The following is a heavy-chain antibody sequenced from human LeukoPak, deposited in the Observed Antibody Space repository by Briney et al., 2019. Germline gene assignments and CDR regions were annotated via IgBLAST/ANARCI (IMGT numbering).Heavy chain of an antibody. D-gene: IGHD3-10*01. CDR3: VVRGVRNYYYYGMDV. CDR2: INPSGGST. V-gene: IGHV1-46*01. Sequence: ASVKVSCKASGYTFTSYYMHWVRQAPGQGLEWMGIINPSGGSTSYAQKFQGRVTITADESTSTAYMELSSLRSEDTAVYYCVVRGVRNYYYYGMDVWGQGTTVTVSS. CDR1: GYTFTSYY. J-gene: IGHJ6*02.